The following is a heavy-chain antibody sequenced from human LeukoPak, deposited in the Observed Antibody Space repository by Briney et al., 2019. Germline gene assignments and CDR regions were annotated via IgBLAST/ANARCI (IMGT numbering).Heavy chain of an antibody. CDR2: IYTSGST. CDR1: GGSISSYY. CDR3: ARGSGSYHGNWFDP. J-gene: IGHJ5*02. Sequence: PSETLSLTCAVSGGSISSYYWSWIRQPAGKGLEWIGRIYTSGSTNYNPSLKSRVTISVDKSKNQFSLKLSSVTAADTAVYYCARGSGSYHGNWFDPWGQGTLVTVSS. V-gene: IGHV4-4*07. D-gene: IGHD1-26*01.